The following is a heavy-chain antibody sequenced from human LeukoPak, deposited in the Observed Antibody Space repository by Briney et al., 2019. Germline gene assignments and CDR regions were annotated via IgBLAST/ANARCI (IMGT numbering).Heavy chain of an antibody. Sequence: GGSLRLSCAASGFTFSTYSMNWVRQAPGKGLEWVSYISGSSTTIYYADSMKGRFTISRDNAKNSLYLQMNSLRAEDTAVYYCARDEKIFGVVLADYWGQGTLVTVSS. J-gene: IGHJ4*02. V-gene: IGHV3-48*04. CDR3: ARDEKIFGVVLADY. CDR1: GFTFSTYS. D-gene: IGHD3-3*01. CDR2: ISGSSTTI.